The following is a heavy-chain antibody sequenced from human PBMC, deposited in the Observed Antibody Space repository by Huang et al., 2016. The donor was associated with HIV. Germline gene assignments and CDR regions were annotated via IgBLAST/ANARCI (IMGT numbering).Heavy chain of an antibody. CDR1: GFTFATYG. J-gene: IGHJ4*02. D-gene: IGHD6-13*01. Sequence: QVQLVESGGGVVQPGGSLRLSCAASGFTFATYGMHWVRQAPGRGVEWVAFIRYDATDKYYADSVKGRFTASRDNSKNTLFLHMNSLRPEDTALYYCAKIPPLHANLATSGPGPVDYWGQGTLVTVSS. CDR3: AKIPPLHANLATSGPGPVDY. CDR2: IRYDATDK. V-gene: IGHV3-30*02.